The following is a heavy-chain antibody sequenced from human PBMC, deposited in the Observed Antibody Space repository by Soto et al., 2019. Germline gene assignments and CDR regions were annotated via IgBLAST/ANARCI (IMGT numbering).Heavy chain of an antibody. D-gene: IGHD6-6*01. CDR3: SRGTSIPASGDY. CDR2: VSAYNGER. Sequence: QVQLVQSGAEVKKPGASVKVSCKASGYTFTNYGINWVRQAPGQGLEWLGWVSAYNGERRYAQRVQARVIMTTDPSTTTAYMELRSLRSDDTAVSYCSRGTSIPASGDYWGQGTLVTVSS. CDR1: GYTFTNYG. J-gene: IGHJ4*01. V-gene: IGHV1-18*01.